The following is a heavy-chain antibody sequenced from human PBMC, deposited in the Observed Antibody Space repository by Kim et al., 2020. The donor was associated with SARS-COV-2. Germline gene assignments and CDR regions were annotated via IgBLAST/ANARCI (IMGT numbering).Heavy chain of an antibody. J-gene: IGHJ4*02. CDR3: AKSPLIKTLSFDY. Sequence: YAAAVKGRLTISRDNSKKTLYLQMNSLRAKDTAIYYCAKSPLIKTLSFDYWGQGTLVTVSS. V-gene: IGHV3-23*01.